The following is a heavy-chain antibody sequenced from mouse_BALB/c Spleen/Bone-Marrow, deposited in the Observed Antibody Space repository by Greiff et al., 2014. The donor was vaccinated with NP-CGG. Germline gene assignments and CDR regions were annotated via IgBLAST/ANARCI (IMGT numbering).Heavy chain of an antibody. Sequence: VQLQQSGAELARPGASVKMTCKASGYTFTSYTMHWVKQRPGQGLEWIGYITPNSDHTNYNQKFKDRATLTADKSSSTAYMQLSSLTSEDSAIYYCSRSTFAHVMDSWGQGTSVTVSS. CDR1: GYTFTSYT. CDR2: ITPNSDHT. V-gene: IGHV1-4*01. CDR3: SRSTFAHVMDS. D-gene: IGHD4-1*02. J-gene: IGHJ4*01.